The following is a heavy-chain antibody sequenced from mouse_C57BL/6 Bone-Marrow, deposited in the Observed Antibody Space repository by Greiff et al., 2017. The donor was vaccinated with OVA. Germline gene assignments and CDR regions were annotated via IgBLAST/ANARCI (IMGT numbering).Heavy chain of an antibody. J-gene: IGHJ2*01. CDR3: TTPYYSLFDD. V-gene: IGHV14-4*01. D-gene: IGHD2-12*01. CDR1: GFNIKDDY. Sequence: VQLKESGAELVRPGASVKLSCTASGFNIKDDYMHWVKQRPEQGLEWIGWIDPENGDTEYASKFQGKATITADTSSNTAYLQHSSLTSEDTAGYYCTTPYYSLFDDWGQGTTLTVSS. CDR2: IDPENGDT.